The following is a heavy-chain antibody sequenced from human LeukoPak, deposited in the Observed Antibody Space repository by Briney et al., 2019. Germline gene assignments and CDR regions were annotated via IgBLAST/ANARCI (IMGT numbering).Heavy chain of an antibody. CDR3: ARDSGIVVVVAAADY. CDR2: ISAYNGNT. D-gene: IGHD2-15*01. CDR1: GYTFSNYG. Sequence: GASVKVSCKASGYTFSNYGISWVRQAPGQGLEWMGWISAYNGNTNYPQKLQGRVNLSTDTSTSTAYMELRSLRSDDTAVYYCARDSGIVVVVAAADYWGQGTLVTVSS. J-gene: IGHJ4*02. V-gene: IGHV1-18*01.